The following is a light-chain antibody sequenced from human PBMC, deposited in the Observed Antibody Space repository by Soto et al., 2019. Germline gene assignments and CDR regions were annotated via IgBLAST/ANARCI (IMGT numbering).Light chain of an antibody. CDR1: QNINNY. J-gene: IGKJ1*01. Sequence: IQMTQSPSSLSASVGDRVTITCRASQNINNYLSWYQQRPGKAPKLLIYAASSLQSGVPSRFSGSGSGTDFSLTINSLQPEDFATYYCQHSYSTPRTFGQGTEVEIK. CDR2: AAS. CDR3: QHSYSTPRT. V-gene: IGKV1-39*01.